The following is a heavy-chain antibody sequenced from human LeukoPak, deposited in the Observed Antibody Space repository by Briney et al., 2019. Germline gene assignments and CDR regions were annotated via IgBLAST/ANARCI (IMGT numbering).Heavy chain of an antibody. CDR2: INPSGGST. J-gene: IGHJ4*02. D-gene: IGHD6-19*01. CDR1: GYTFTSYY. CDR3: ARDHSSGWYYDFDY. Sequence: ASVKVSCKASGYTFTSYYMHWVRQAPGQGLEWMGIINPSGGSTSYAQKLQGRVTMTTDASTSTAYMELRRLRSDDTAVYYCARDHSSGWYYDFDYWGQGTLVTVSS. V-gene: IGHV1-46*01.